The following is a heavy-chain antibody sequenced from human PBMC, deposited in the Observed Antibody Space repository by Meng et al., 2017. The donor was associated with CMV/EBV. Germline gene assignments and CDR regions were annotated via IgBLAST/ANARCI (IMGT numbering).Heavy chain of an antibody. CDR2: TNHSGST. V-gene: IGHV4-34*04. CDR1: GGSFSGYY. D-gene: IGHD3-10*01. J-gene: IGHJ6*02. CDR3: ARRGRITLVRGVRYYYGMDV. Sequence: SETLSPTCALYGGSFSGYYWSWIRQPPGKGLEWIGETNHSGSTNHNPSLKSRATISVDTSKTQLSLKLSSVTAADTAVYYCARRGRITLVRGVRYYYGMDVWGQGTTVTVSS.